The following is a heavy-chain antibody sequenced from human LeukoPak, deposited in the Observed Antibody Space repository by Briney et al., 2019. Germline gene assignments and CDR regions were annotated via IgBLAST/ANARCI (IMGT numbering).Heavy chain of an antibody. D-gene: IGHD5-18*01. J-gene: IGHJ4*02. CDR3: ARDMIGDTAMVTGPGY. Sequence: GGSLRLSCAASGFTFSSYGKHWVRQAPGKGLEWVAVIWYDGSNKYYADSVKGRFTISIDNSKNTLYLQMNSLRAEDTAAYYCARDMIGDTAMVTGPGYWGQGTLVTVSS. V-gene: IGHV3-33*01. CDR2: IWYDGSNK. CDR1: GFTFSSYG.